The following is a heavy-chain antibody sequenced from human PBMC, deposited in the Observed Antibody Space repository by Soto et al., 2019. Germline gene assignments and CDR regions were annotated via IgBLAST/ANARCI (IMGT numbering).Heavy chain of an antibody. CDR3: ARFSSYYGMDV. D-gene: IGHD6-6*01. Sequence: GASLKISCKGSGYSFTNFWIAWVRQMPGKGLEWMTIIYPGDSDTRYSPSFQGQVTISADKSIGTVYLQWSSLKASDTAIYYCARFSSYYGMDVWGQGTTVTVSS. CDR2: IYPGDSDT. V-gene: IGHV5-51*01. J-gene: IGHJ6*02. CDR1: GYSFTNFW.